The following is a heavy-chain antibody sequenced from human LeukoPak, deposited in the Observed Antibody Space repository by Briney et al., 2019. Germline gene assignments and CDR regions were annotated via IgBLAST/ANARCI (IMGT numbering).Heavy chain of an antibody. CDR1: GYTFTGYF. CDR3: ARAGGYCGRISCPYYFDY. CDR2: INPNSGGT. V-gene: IGHV1-2*02. J-gene: IGHJ4*02. Sequence: ASVKVSCKASGYTFTGYFIHWVRQAPGQGLEWMGWINPNSGGTNYAQKFQGRVTMTRDMSTSTVYMELSSLRSEDTAVYYCARAGGYCGRISCPYYFDYWGQGSLVAVSS. D-gene: IGHD2-15*01.